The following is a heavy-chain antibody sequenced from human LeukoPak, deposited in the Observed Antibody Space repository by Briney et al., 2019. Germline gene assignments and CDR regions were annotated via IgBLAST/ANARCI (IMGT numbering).Heavy chain of an antibody. Sequence: SQTLSLTCTVSGGSISSSSYYWSWIRQPAGKGLEWIGRIYTSGSTNYNPSLKSRVTISVDTSKNQFSLKLSSVTAADTAVYYCARAIRFGVDSWFDPWGQGTLVTVSS. CDR3: ARAIRFGVDSWFDP. J-gene: IGHJ5*02. D-gene: IGHD3-10*01. V-gene: IGHV4-61*02. CDR2: IYTSGST. CDR1: GGSISSSSYY.